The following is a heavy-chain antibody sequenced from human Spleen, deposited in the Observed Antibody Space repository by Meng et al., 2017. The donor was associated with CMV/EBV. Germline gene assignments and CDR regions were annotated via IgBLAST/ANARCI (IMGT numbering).Heavy chain of an antibody. CDR2: IYSGGST. Sequence: GGSLRRSCAASGFTVSSNYMSWVRQAPGKGLEWVSVIYSGGSTYYADSVKGRFTISRDNSKNTLYLQMNSLRAEDTAVYYCARVNGYKVSMDVWGQGTTVTVSS. J-gene: IGHJ6*02. V-gene: IGHV3-53*01. CDR1: GFTVSSNY. D-gene: IGHD1-14*01. CDR3: ARVNGYKVSMDV.